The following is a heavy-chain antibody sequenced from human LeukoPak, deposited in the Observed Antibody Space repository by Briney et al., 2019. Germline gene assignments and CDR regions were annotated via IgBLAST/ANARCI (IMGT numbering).Heavy chain of an antibody. CDR1: GFTFSSYS. CDR2: ISSSSSYI. D-gene: IGHD5-18*01. J-gene: IGHJ4*02. V-gene: IGHV3-21*01. Sequence: GGSLRLSCAASGFTFSSYSMNWVRQAPGKGLEWVSSISSSSSYIYYADSVKGRFTISRDNAKNSLYLQMNSLRAEDTAVYYCASYFRCSYGFHYWGQGTLVTVSS. CDR3: ASYFRCSYGFHY.